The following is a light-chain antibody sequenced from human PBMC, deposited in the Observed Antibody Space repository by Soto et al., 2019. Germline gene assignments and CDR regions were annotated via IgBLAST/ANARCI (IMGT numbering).Light chain of an antibody. J-gene: IGKJ2*01. Sequence: EIVLTQSPGTLSLSPGERATLSCRASQSVSSSYLAWYQQKPGQAPRLLIYAASSRATGIPDRFSGSGSGTDFSLTISRLEPEDFAVYYWQQYGNSPSPMYTFGQGTQLAIK. V-gene: IGKV3-20*01. CDR2: AAS. CDR3: QQYGNSPSPMYT. CDR1: QSVSSSY.